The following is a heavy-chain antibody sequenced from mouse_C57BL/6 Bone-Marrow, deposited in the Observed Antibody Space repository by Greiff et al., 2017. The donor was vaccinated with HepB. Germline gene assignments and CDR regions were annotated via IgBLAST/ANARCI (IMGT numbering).Heavy chain of an antibody. CDR3: TKEDFTTVVAHFDY. CDR2: IYPGNSDT. J-gene: IGHJ2*01. D-gene: IGHD1-1*01. CDR1: GYTFTSYW. Sequence: VQLQQSGTVLARPGASVKMSCKTSGYTFTSYWMHWVKQRPGQGLEWIGAIYPGNSDTSYNQKFKGKAKLTAVTSASTAYMELSSLTNEDSAVYYCTKEDFTTVVAHFDYWGQGTTLTVSS. V-gene: IGHV1-5*01.